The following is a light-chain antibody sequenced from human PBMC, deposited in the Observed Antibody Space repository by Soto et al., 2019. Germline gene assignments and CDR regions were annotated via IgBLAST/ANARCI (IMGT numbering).Light chain of an antibody. V-gene: IGLV1-44*01. CDR3: AFWDDSLNGLYV. J-gene: IGLJ1*01. Sequence: QSVLTQPPSASGTPGQRVTISCSGSSSTIGSNAVDWYQQLPGTAPKLLIFRVNQRPSGVPDRFSGSKSGTSASLAISGLQSEDEADYYCAFWDDSLNGLYVFGTGTKLTVL. CDR1: SSTIGSNA. CDR2: RVN.